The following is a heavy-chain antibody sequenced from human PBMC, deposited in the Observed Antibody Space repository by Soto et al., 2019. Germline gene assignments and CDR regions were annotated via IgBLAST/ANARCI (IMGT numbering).Heavy chain of an antibody. D-gene: IGHD4-17*01. CDR1: GFTFSSYW. CDR3: ARDRGDYGDLYYFDY. J-gene: IGHJ4*02. Sequence: PGGSLRLSCAASGFTFSSYWMSWVRQAPGKGLEWVANIKQDGSEKYYVDSVKGRFTISRDNAKNSLYLQMNSLRVEDTAVYYCARDRGDYGDLYYFDYWGQGTLVTVSS. CDR2: IKQDGSEK. V-gene: IGHV3-7*05.